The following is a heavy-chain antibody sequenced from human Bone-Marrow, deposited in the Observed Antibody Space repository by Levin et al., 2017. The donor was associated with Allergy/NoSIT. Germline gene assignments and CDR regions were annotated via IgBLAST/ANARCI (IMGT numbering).Heavy chain of an antibody. CDR1: GFTFSSYA. CDR2: ISYDGSNK. J-gene: IGHJ5*02. Sequence: GESLKISCAASGFTFSSYAMHWVRQAPGKGLEWVAVISYDGSNKYYADSVKGRFTISRDNSKNTLYLQMNSLRAEDTAVYHGGGSCYSGWFDPWGQGTLVTVSS. CDR3: GGSCYSGWFDP. D-gene: IGHD2-15*01. V-gene: IGHV3-30*04.